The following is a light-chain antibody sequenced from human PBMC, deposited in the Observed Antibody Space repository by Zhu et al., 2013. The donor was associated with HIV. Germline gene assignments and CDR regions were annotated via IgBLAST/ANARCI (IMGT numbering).Light chain of an antibody. J-gene: IGLJ1*01. Sequence: QSALTQPASVSGSPGQSITISCSGRGSDLGGNNYVSWYQQHPGKAPKLIIYEVTNRPSGVSSRFSGSKSGNTASLTISGLQAEDEGDYYCASHTHTATLYVFGTGSRVTVL. CDR1: GSDLGGNNY. V-gene: IGLV2-14*01. CDR2: EVT. CDR3: ASHTHTATLYV.